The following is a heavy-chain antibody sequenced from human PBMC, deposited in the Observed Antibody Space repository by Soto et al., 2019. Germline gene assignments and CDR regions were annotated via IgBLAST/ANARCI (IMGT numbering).Heavy chain of an antibody. Sequence: PGESLKISCQGFGYDFISYWIGWVRQVPGEGLEWMGIIYPSDSDVRYSPSFQGQVTISADKSITTAYLKWSSLKAADTAIYYCARRSRDCCSTSCPMCYFDHWGQGTLVTFSS. V-gene: IGHV5-51*01. CDR1: GYDFISYW. J-gene: IGHJ4*02. CDR3: ARRSRDCCSTSCPMCYFDH. D-gene: IGHD2-2*01. CDR2: IYPSDSDV.